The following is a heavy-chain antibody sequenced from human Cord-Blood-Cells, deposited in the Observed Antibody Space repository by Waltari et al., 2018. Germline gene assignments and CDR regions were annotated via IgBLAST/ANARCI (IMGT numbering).Heavy chain of an antibody. CDR3: ARMVSVRGVIFDY. CDR2: INHSGST. Sequence: QVQLQQWGAGLLKPSETLSLTCAVYGGSFSGYYWSWIRQPPGKGLEWIGEINHSGSTNYNPSLKSRVTISVDTSKNQFSLKLSSVTAADTAVYYCARMVSVRGVIFDYCGQGTLVTVSS. D-gene: IGHD3-10*01. V-gene: IGHV4-34*01. J-gene: IGHJ4*02. CDR1: GGSFSGYY.